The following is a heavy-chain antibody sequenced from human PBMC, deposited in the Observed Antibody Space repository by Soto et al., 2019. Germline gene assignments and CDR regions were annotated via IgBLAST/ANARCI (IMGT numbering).Heavy chain of an antibody. D-gene: IGHD4-17*01. CDR2: INLRGGTT. CDR3: ARGPDDSDVPRWDH. CDR1: GYNFNQYY. Sequence: QVQLVQSGPEVRKPGASVRLSCATSGYNFNQYYIHWVRQAPGQGLEWMGIINLRGGTTEYAHKSRGRVTVTGDTSTRTAYMELSSLRSEDTAGYFCARGPDDSDVPRWDHWGQGTLITVSS. J-gene: IGHJ4*02. V-gene: IGHV1-46*02.